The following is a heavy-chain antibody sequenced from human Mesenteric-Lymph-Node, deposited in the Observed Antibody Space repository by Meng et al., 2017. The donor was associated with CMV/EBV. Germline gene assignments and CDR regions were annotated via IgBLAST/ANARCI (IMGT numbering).Heavy chain of an antibody. CDR1: GGSCSGYY. V-gene: IGHV4-34*01. J-gene: IGHJ4*02. D-gene: IGHD3-9*01. CDR3: ARGSSYDILTGYFDY. CDR2: INHSGST. Sequence: HVQLHEAGAGLLKPSETLSVTCAVYGGSCSGYYWNWIRQSPEKGLEWIGEINHSGSTTYNPSFTSRIIISVDTSTNQISLNMSSVTAADTAVYYCARGSSYDILTGYFDYWGQGALVTVSS.